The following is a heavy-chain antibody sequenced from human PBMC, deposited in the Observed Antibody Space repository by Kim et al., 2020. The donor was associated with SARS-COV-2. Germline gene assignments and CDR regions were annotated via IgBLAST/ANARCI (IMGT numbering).Heavy chain of an antibody. V-gene: IGHV3-23*01. CDR3: AKAHHPTYYYDSSGYYDY. D-gene: IGHD3-22*01. Sequence: KGRFTISRDNSKNTLYLQMNSLRAEDTAVYYCAKAHHPTYYYDSSGYYDYWGQGTLVTVSS. J-gene: IGHJ4*02.